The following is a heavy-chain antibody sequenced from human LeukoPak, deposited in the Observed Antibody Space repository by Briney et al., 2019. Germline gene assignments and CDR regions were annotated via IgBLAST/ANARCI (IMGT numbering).Heavy chain of an antibody. CDR2: IIPIFGTA. D-gene: IGHD2-15*01. Sequence: GASVKVSCKASGGTFSSYAISWVRQAAGKGLEWVGRIIPIFGTANYAQKFQGRVTITTDESTSTAYMELSSLRSEDTAVYYCARESPDCSGGSCFSGAFDIWGQGTMVTVSS. V-gene: IGHV1-69*05. J-gene: IGHJ3*02. CDR3: ARESPDCSGGSCFSGAFDI. CDR1: GGTFSSYA.